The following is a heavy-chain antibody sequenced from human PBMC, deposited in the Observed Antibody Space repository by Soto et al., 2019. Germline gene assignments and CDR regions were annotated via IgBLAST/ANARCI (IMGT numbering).Heavy chain of an antibody. D-gene: IGHD3-10*01. CDR3: ARSSNYYGSCIGHPYYYMDV. J-gene: IGHJ6*03. CDR2: ISAYNGNT. Sequence: ASVKVSCKASGYTFTSYGISWVRQAPGQGLEWMGWISAYNGNTNYAQKLQGRVTMTTDTSTSTAYMELRSLRSEDTAVYYCARSSNYYGSCIGHPYYYMDVWGKGTTVTVSS. CDR1: GYTFTSYG. V-gene: IGHV1-18*01.